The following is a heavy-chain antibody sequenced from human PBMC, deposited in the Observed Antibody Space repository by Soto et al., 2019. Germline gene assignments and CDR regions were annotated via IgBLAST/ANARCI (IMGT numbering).Heavy chain of an antibody. Sequence: PGGSLRLSCAASGFTFDDYAMHWVRQAPGKGLEWVSGISWNSGSIGYADSVKGRFTISRDNAKNSLYLQMNSLRAEDTALYYCANGRSVWLVQSFDYYYGMDVWGQGTTVTVSS. J-gene: IGHJ6*02. CDR2: ISWNSGSI. CDR1: GFTFDDYA. D-gene: IGHD6-19*01. V-gene: IGHV3-9*01. CDR3: ANGRSVWLVQSFDYYYGMDV.